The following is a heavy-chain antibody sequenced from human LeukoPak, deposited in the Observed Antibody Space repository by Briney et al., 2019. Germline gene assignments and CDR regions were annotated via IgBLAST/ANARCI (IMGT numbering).Heavy chain of an antibody. CDR1: GYTFTSFG. D-gene: IGHD3-22*01. Sequence: ASVKVSCKASGYTFTSFGISWVRQAPGQGIEWMGWISAYNGNTNYAQKLQGRVTMTTDTSTSTAYMELRSLRSDDTAVYYCARSHYYDSSGYYFHFDYWGQGTLVTVSS. CDR2: ISAYNGNT. J-gene: IGHJ4*02. CDR3: ARSHYYDSSGYYFHFDY. V-gene: IGHV1-18*01.